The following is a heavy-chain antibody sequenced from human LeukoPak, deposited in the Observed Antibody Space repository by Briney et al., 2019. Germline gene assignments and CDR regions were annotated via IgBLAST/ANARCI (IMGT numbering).Heavy chain of an antibody. Sequence: SQTLSLTCAISGDSVSNNSAARNWIRQSPSRGLEWLGRTYYRSKWYNDYAVSVKSRITINPDTSKNQFSLQVNSVTPEDTAVYYCAGAPTPNIAVAGTLDYLGQGTLVTVSS. CDR2: TYYRSKWYN. V-gene: IGHV6-1*01. D-gene: IGHD2/OR15-2a*01. CDR3: AGAPTPNIAVAGTLDY. CDR1: GDSVSNNSAA. J-gene: IGHJ4*02.